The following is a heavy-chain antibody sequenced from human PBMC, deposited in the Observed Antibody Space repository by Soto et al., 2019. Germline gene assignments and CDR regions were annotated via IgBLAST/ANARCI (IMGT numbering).Heavy chain of an antibody. CDR2: IRSKVNSYAT. CDR1: GLTFSASV. V-gene: IGHV3-73*01. CDR3: VRGGSGTWRFDP. Sequence: PGGSLRLSCAASGLTFSASVRHWVRQASGKGLEWVGRIRSKVNSYATAYAASVRGRFTISRDDSKNMAYLQMNSLKMEDTAVYYCVRGGSGTWRFDPWGQGILVTVSS. J-gene: IGHJ5*02.